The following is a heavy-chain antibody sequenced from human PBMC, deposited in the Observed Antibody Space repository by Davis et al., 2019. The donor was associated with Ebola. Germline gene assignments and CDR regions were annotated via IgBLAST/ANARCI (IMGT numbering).Heavy chain of an antibody. CDR2: IKQDGSEK. Sequence: GGSLRLSCAASGFTFSSYWMSWVRQAPGKGLEWVANIKQDGSEKYYVDSVKGRFTISRDNAKNSLYLQMNSLRDEDTAVYYCARDSWTYYDFWSGSTFRYWGQGTLVTVSS. V-gene: IGHV3-7*01. CDR1: GFTFSSYW. J-gene: IGHJ4*02. CDR3: ARDSWTYYDFWSGSTFRY. D-gene: IGHD3-3*01.